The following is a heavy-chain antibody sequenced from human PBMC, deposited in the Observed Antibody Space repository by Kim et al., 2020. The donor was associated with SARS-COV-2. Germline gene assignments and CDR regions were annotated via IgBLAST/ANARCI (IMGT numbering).Heavy chain of an antibody. J-gene: IGHJ4*02. D-gene: IGHD1-26*01. Sequence: SETLSLTCTVSGGSISSYYWSWIRQPPGKGLEWIGYIYYSGSTNYNPSLKSRVTISVDTSKNQFSLKLSSVTAADTAVYYCARVVGATRSIDYWGQGTLVTVSS. CDR1: GGSISSYY. V-gene: IGHV4-59*01. CDR3: ARVVGATRSIDY. CDR2: IYYSGST.